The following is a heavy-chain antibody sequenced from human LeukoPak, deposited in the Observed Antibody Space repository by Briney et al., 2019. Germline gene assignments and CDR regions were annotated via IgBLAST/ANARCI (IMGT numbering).Heavy chain of an antibody. V-gene: IGHV4-59*01. CDR1: GGSISSYY. CDR2: IYYSGST. Sequence: SETLSLTCTVSGGSISSYYSSWIRQPPGKGLEWIGYIYYSGSTNYNPSLKSRVTISVDTSKNQFSLKLSSVTAADTAVYYCASAYCSSTSCLFFNYWGQGTLVTVSS. D-gene: IGHD2-2*01. J-gene: IGHJ4*02. CDR3: ASAYCSSTSCLFFNY.